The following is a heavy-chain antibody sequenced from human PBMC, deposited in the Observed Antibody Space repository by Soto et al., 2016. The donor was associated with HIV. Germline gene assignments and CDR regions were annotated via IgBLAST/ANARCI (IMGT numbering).Heavy chain of an antibody. CDR2: ISYDGSHK. J-gene: IGHJ1*01. CDR3: ARDLGEWLDEYFQH. V-gene: IGHV3-30*04. Sequence: VQLVESGGGVVQPGRSLRLSCAASGFIFSNYAIHWVRQAPGKGLEWVAVISYDGSHKYFADSVKGRLTISRDNSKNMVYLQMNSLRVEDTAVYYCARDLGEWLDEYFQHWGQGTLVTVSS. CDR1: GFIFSNYA. D-gene: IGHD3-10*01.